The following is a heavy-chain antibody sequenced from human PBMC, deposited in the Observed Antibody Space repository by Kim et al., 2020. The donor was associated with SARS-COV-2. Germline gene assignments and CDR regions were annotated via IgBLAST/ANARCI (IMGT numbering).Heavy chain of an antibody. J-gene: IGHJ5*02. Sequence: SETLSLTCTVSGGSISSYYWSWIRQPPGKGLEWIGYIYYSGSTNYNPSLKSRVTISVDTSKNQFSLKLSSVTAADTAVYYCARVGRGRYFDWSYRPAPNWFDPWGQGTLVTVSS. CDR2: IYYSGST. CDR1: GGSISSYY. CDR3: ARVGRGRYFDWSYRPAPNWFDP. V-gene: IGHV4-59*13. D-gene: IGHD3-9*01.